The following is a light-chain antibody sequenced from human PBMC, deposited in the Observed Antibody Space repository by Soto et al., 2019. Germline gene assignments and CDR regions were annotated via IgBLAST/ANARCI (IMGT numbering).Light chain of an antibody. CDR3: QQYYSYPWT. V-gene: IGKV1-8*01. Sequence: AILMTQSPSSLSASTGDIVTITCRASQGISSYLSWYQQKPGKAPKLLIYAASTLQSGVPSRFSGSGSGTDFTLTISCLQSEDFATYYCQQYYSYPWTFGQGTKVEIK. CDR1: QGISSY. J-gene: IGKJ1*01. CDR2: AAS.